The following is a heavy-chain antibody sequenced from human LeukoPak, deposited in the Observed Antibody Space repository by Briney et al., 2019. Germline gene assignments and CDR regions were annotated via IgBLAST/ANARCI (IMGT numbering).Heavy chain of an antibody. J-gene: IGHJ6*03. CDR3: VRAFGGYDSQRFYYNMDV. CDR1: GFTFSSYA. V-gene: IGHV3-23*01. D-gene: IGHD5-12*01. Sequence: PGGSLRLSCAASGFTFSSYAMSWVRQAPGKGLEWVSAISGSGGSTYYADSVKGRFTISRDSPKNSLYLEMSSLRVEDTAVYYCVRAFGGYDSQRFYYNMDVWGKGTTVTVSS. CDR2: ISGSGGST.